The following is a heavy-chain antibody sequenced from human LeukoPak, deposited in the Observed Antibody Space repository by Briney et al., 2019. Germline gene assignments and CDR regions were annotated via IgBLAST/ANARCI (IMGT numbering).Heavy chain of an antibody. Sequence: PSETLSLTCTVSGGSISSSSYYWGWIRQPPGKGLEWIGSIDYSGSTYYNPSLKSRVTISVDTSKNQFSLKLSSVTAADTAVYYCATQIAAAGLSLGGDAFDIWGQGTMVTASS. CDR3: ATQIAAAGLSLGGDAFDI. V-gene: IGHV4-39*01. CDR1: GGSISSSSYY. CDR2: IDYSGST. D-gene: IGHD6-13*01. J-gene: IGHJ3*02.